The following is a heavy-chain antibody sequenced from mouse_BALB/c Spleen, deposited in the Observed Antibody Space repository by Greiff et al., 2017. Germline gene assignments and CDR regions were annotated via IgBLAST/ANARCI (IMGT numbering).Heavy chain of an antibody. J-gene: IGHJ2*01. D-gene: IGHD2-13*01. CDR3: ARDEVTGYGFDY. V-gene: IGHV5-6-3*01. CDR1: GFTFSSYG. Sequence: EVKVVESGGGLVQPGGSLKLSCAASGFTFSSYGMSWVRQTPDKRLELVATINSNGGSTYYPDSVKGRFTISRDNAKNTLYLQMSSLKSEDTAMYYCARDEVTGYGFDYWGQGTTLTVSS. CDR2: INSNGGST.